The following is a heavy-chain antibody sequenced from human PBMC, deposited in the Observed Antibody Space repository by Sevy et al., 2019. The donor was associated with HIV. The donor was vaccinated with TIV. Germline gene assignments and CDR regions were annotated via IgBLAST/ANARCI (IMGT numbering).Heavy chain of an antibody. J-gene: IGHJ3*01. V-gene: IGHV5-51*01. CDR2: IYPDESDI. Sequence: GESLKISCKGSGYSFTSQWIGWVRQMPGKGLEWMGIIYPDESDIRYSPSFQGQVTISADKSISTAYLQWSSLKASDTAIYYCARHRSSGYYVHAFDLWGQGTMVTVSS. CDR3: ARHRSSGYYVHAFDL. CDR1: GYSFTSQW. D-gene: IGHD3-22*01.